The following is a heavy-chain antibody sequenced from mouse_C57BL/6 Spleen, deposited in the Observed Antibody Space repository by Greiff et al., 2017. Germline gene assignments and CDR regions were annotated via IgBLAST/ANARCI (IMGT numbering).Heavy chain of an antibody. V-gene: IGHV1-47*01. CDR3: ARTGDGYYYARDY. Sequence: QVQLQQSGAELVKPGASVKMSCKASGYTFTTYPIEWMKQNHGKSLEWIGNFHPYNDDTKYNEKFKGKATLTVAKSSSTVSLALSRLTSDDSAVDYCARTGDGYYYARDYWGQGTAVTVSS. J-gene: IGHJ4*01. D-gene: IGHD2-3*01. CDR1: GYTFTTYP. CDR2: FHPYNDDT.